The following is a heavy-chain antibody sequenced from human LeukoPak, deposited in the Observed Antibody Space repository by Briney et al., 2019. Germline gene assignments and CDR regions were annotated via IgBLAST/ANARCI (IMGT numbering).Heavy chain of an antibody. V-gene: IGHV4-4*07. CDR3: ARDPARVGGYYYYYMDV. CDR1: GGSISSYY. CDR2: IYTSGST. Sequence: PSETLSLTCTVSGGSISSYYWSWIRQPAGKGLEWIGRIYTSGSTNYNPSLKSRVTMSVDTSKNQFSLKLSSVTAADTAVYYCARDPARVGGYYYYYMDVWGKGTTVTVSS. D-gene: IGHD1-26*01. J-gene: IGHJ6*03.